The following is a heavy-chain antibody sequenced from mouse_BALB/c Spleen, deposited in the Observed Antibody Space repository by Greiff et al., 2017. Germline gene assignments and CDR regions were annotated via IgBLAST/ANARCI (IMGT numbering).Heavy chain of an antibody. V-gene: IGHV1S81*02. Sequence: QVQLQQPGAELVKPGASVKLSCKASGYTFTSYWMHWVKQRPGQGLEWIGEINPSNGRTNYNEKFKSKATLTVDKSSSTAYMQLSSLTSEDSAVYYCASTTVVAPMDYWGQGTSVTVSS. CDR1: GYTFTSYW. CDR2: INPSNGRT. J-gene: IGHJ4*01. CDR3: ASTTVVAPMDY. D-gene: IGHD1-1*01.